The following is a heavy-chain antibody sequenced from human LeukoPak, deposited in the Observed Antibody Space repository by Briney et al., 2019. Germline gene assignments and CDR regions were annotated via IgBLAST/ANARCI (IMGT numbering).Heavy chain of an antibody. CDR3: ARDEGRIAARPRFDP. V-gene: IGHV7-4-1*02. J-gene: IGHJ5*02. D-gene: IGHD6-6*01. CDR1: GYTFTSYA. CDR2: INTNTGNP. Sequence: GASVKVSCKASGYTFTSYAMNWVRQAPGQGLEWMGWINTNTGNPTYAQGFTGRFVFSLDTSVSTAYLQISGLKAEDTAVYYCARDEGRIAARPRFDPWGQGTLVTVSS.